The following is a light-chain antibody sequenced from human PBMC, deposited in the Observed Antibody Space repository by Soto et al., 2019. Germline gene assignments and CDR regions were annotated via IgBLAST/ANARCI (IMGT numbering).Light chain of an antibody. Sequence: EIVMTQSPATLSMSPGGRATLSCGASQSVRTNLAWYQQKPGQAPRLLMYGASTRATGIPDRFSGSGSGTEFTLTISSLQSEDFAVYYCQQYNNWPPITFGQGTRLEIK. CDR1: QSVRTN. CDR2: GAS. J-gene: IGKJ5*01. V-gene: IGKV3-15*01. CDR3: QQYNNWPPIT.